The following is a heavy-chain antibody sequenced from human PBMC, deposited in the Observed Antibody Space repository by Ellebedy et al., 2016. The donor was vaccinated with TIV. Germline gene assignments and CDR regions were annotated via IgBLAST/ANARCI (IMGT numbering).Heavy chain of an antibody. V-gene: IGHV3-30*18. CDR2: ISYDGNNK. CDR3: AKVDCSSTSCSYFDY. Sequence: GESLKISCAASGFTFSSYAMSWVRQAPGKGLEWAAVISYDGNNKYYGDSVKGRFTVSRDNSKNTLFLQLNSLRAEDTAVYYCAKVDCSSTSCSYFDYWGQGTLVTVSS. J-gene: IGHJ4*02. CDR1: GFTFSSYA. D-gene: IGHD2-2*01.